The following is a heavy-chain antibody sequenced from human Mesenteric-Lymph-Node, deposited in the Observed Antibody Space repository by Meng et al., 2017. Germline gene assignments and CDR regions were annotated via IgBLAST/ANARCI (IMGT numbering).Heavy chain of an antibody. V-gene: IGHV1-2*02. CDR3: ARGSPLFAGDYSNWFDP. J-gene: IGHJ5*02. CDR1: GYTFTGYY. CDR2: INPNSGGT. Sequence: ASVKVSCKASGYTFTGYYMHWVRQAPGQGLEWMGWINPNSGGTNYAQKFQGRVTMTRDTSISTAYMELSRLRSDDTAVYYCARGSPLFAGDYSNWFDPWGQGTLVTVSS. D-gene: IGHD4-17*01.